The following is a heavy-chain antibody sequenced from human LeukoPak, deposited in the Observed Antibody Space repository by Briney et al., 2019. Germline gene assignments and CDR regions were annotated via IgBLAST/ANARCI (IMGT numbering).Heavy chain of an antibody. CDR3: ARGAGPLWFGELLFDY. D-gene: IGHD3-10*01. V-gene: IGHV4-59*01. Sequence: PSETLSLTCAVYGGSFSGYYWSWIRQPPGKGLEWIGYIYYSGSTNYNPSLKSRVTISVDTSKNQFSLKLSSVTAADTAVYYCARGAGPLWFGELLFDYWGQGTLVTVSS. CDR1: GGSFSGYY. CDR2: IYYSGST. J-gene: IGHJ4*02.